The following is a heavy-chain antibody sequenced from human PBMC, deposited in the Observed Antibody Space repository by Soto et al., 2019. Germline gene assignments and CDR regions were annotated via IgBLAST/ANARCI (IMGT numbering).Heavy chain of an antibody. D-gene: IGHD1-7*01. CDR2: IWYDGSNK. CDR3: ARGSRFTGTTAYYFDY. CDR1: EFTFSSYG. Sequence: QVQLVESGGGVVQPGRSLRLSCAASEFTFSSYGMHWVRQAPGKGLEWVAVIWYDGSNKYYADSVKGRFTISRDNSKNTLYLQMNSLRAEDTAVYYCARGSRFTGTTAYYFDYWGQGTLVTVSS. J-gene: IGHJ4*02. V-gene: IGHV3-33*01.